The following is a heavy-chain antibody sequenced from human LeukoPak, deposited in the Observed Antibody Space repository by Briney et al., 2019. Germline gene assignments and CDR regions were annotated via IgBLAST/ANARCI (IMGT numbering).Heavy chain of an antibody. CDR2: ISSSGTTM. Sequence: GGFLRLSCAASGFTFSSYSMNWVRQAPGKGLECVSYISSSGTTMYYADSVKGRFTISRDNAKNSLYLQMNSLRAEDTAVYYCAREGGNDVFDIWGQGTLVTVSS. CDR3: AREGGNDVFDI. CDR1: GFTFSSYS. V-gene: IGHV3-48*04. J-gene: IGHJ3*02.